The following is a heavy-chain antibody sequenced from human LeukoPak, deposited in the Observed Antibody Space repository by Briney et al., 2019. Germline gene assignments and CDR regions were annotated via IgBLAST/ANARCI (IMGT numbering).Heavy chain of an antibody. CDR3: AKDRWYTAMGLFDY. J-gene: IGHJ4*02. CDR2: ISYDGSNK. D-gene: IGHD5-18*01. Sequence: GGSLRLSCAASGXTFSSYGVHWVRQAPGRGLEWVAVISYDGSNKYYADSVKGRFTISRDKSKNTLYLQMNSLRAEDTAVYYCAKDRWYTAMGLFDYWGQGTLVTVSS. V-gene: IGHV3-30*18. CDR1: GXTFSSYG.